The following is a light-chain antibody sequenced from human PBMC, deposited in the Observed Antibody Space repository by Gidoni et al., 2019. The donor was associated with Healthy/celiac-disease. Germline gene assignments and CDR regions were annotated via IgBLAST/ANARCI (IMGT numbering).Light chain of an antibody. CDR2: DAS. J-gene: IGKJ3*01. V-gene: IGKV3-11*01. CDR3: QQRSNWPRT. Sequence: EIVLTQSPATLSLSPGERATLSCRASQSVSSYLAWYQQKPGQAPRLLIYDASNRATGIPARFSGSGSGTDFTLTISSLEPEDFAVYYCQQRSNWPRTFGPXTKVDIK. CDR1: QSVSSY.